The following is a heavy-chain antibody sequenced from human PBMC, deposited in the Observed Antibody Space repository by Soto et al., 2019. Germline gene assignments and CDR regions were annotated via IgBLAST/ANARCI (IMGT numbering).Heavy chain of an antibody. Sequence: QVQLVQSGAEVKKPGSSVKVSCKASGGTFSSYAISWVRQAPGQGLEWMGGIIPIFGTANYAQKFQGRVTITADESTSTAYMELSSLRSEDTAVYYCARARRPSTVTRYYCYGMDVWGQGTTVTVS. CDR2: IIPIFGTA. J-gene: IGHJ6*02. CDR3: ARARRPSTVTRYYCYGMDV. V-gene: IGHV1-69*01. CDR1: GGTFSSYA. D-gene: IGHD4-17*01.